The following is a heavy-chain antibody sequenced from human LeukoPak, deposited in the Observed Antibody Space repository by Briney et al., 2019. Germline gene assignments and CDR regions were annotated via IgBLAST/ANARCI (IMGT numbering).Heavy chain of an antibody. D-gene: IGHD3-10*01. J-gene: IGHJ4*02. CDR2: VSGDGRRT. CDR1: GFTFSNDD. V-gene: IGHV3-23*01. CDR3: ARDEGELLLNYYFDY. Sequence: GGSLRLSCAASGFTFSNDDLNWVRQAPGKGLEWVSGVSGDGRRTDYADSVKGRFTISRDNSKNTLYLQMNSLRAEDTAVYYCARDEGELLLNYYFDYWGQGTLVTVSS.